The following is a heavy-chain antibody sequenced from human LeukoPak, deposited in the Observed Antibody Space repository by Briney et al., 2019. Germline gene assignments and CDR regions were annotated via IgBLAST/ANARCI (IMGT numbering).Heavy chain of an antibody. Sequence: GGSLRLSCAASGFTFSSYAMNWVRQAPGKGLEWVSTISGSGSSTYYADSVKGRFTISRDNSKNTLYLQMNSLRAEDTAVYHCAKGRYYSDNSDAFEIWGQGTMVTVSS. CDR1: GFTFSSYA. D-gene: IGHD3-22*01. J-gene: IGHJ3*02. CDR3: AKGRYYSDNSDAFEI. V-gene: IGHV3-23*01. CDR2: ISGSGSST.